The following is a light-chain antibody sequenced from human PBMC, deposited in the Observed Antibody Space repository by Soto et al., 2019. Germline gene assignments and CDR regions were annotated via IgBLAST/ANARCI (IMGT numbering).Light chain of an antibody. CDR2: DVS. CDR3: SSYTSSSTLV. Sequence: QSVLTQPASVSGSPGQSITISCTGTRSDVGGYNYVSWYQQHPGKAPKLIIYDVSNRPSGVSNRFSGSKSGNTTSLTISGLQAEDEADYYCSSYTSSSTLVFGGGTKLTVL. J-gene: IGLJ2*01. V-gene: IGLV2-14*03. CDR1: RSDVGGYNY.